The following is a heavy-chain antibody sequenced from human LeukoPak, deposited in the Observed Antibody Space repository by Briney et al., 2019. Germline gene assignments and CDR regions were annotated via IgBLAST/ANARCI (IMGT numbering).Heavy chain of an antibody. CDR3: ARPPPGGYDPNSPEYYFDY. D-gene: IGHD5-12*01. Sequence: PSETLSLTCTVSGGSISSSSYYWGWIRQPPGKGLEWIGSIYYSGSTYYNPSLKSRVTISVDTSKNQFSLKLSSVTAADTAVYYCARPPPGGYDPNSPEYYFDYWGQGTLVTVPS. V-gene: IGHV4-39*01. CDR1: GGSISSSSYY. J-gene: IGHJ4*02. CDR2: IYYSGST.